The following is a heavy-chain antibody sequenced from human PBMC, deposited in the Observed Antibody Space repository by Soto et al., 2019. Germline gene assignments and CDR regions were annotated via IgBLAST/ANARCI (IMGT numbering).Heavy chain of an antibody. V-gene: IGHV1-2*02. CDR2: INPNSGGT. Sequence: SVKVSCKASGYTFTGYYMHWVRQAPGQGLEWMGWINPNSGGTNYAQKFQGRVTMTRDTSISTAYMELSRLRSDDTAVYYCARDFQGNGKSTYGMDVWGQGTTVTVSS. CDR3: ARDFQGNGKSTYGMDV. CDR1: GYTFTGYY. J-gene: IGHJ6*02.